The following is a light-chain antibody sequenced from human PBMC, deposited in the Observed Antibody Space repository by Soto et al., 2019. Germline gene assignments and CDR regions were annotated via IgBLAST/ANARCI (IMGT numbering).Light chain of an antibody. CDR3: CSYASGSTWV. Sequence: QCALTQPASVSGSPGQSITISCTGTSGAVGSHNHVSWYQQHPGKAPKIIISEDSKRPSGISNRFSGSKSGNTASLTISGLQAEDEADYYCCSYASGSTWVFGGGTKVTVL. V-gene: IGLV2-23*01. J-gene: IGLJ3*02. CDR1: SGAVGSHNH. CDR2: EDS.